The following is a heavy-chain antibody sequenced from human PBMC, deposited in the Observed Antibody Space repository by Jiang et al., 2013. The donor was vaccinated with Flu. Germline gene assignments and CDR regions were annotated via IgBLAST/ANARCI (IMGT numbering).Heavy chain of an antibody. Sequence: VSAISSSVGYTYYADSVKGRFTISRDNSKNTLYVQMNSLRAEDTAVYYCAKESVSYRRYFDYWGQGTLVTVSS. D-gene: IGHD1-14*01. V-gene: IGHV3-23*01. CDR2: ISSSVGYT. J-gene: IGHJ4*02. CDR3: AKESVSYRRYFDY.